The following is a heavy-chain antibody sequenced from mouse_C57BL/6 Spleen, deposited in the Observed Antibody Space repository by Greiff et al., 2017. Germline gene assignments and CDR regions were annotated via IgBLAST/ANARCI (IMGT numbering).Heavy chain of an antibody. J-gene: IGHJ4*01. Sequence: DVQLQESGPGLVKPSQSLSLTCSVTGYSITSGYYWNWIRQFPGNKLEWMGYISYDGSNNYNPSLKNRISITRDTSKNQFFLKLNSVTTEDTATYYCARDGGYYPYAMDYWGQGTSVTVSS. CDR2: ISYDGSN. V-gene: IGHV3-6*01. D-gene: IGHD3-1*01. CDR3: ARDGGYYPYAMDY. CDR1: GYSITSGYY.